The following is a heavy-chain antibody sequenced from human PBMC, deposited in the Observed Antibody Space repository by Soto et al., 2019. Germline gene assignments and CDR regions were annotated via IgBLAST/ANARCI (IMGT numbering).Heavy chain of an antibody. D-gene: IGHD6-19*01. J-gene: IGHJ3*02. CDR3: ARRGSSGWYDVEEAFDI. CDR1: GGSISSSNW. CDR2: IYHSGRT. V-gene: IGHV4-4*02. Sequence: SETLSLTCAVSGGSISSSNWWSWVRQPPGKGLEWIGEIYHSGRTNYNPSLKSRVTISVDKSKNQFSLKLSSVTAAHTAVYYCARRGSSGWYDVEEAFDIWGQGTMVTVSS.